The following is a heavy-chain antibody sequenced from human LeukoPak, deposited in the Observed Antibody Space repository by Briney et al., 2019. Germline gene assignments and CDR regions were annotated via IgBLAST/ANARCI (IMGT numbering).Heavy chain of an antibody. CDR2: IYDSGNT. J-gene: IGHJ4*02. V-gene: IGHV4-59*02. Sequence: SETLSLTCTVSGGSVSSWYWSWNRQPPGKGLEWIGYIYDSGNTNYNPSLKSRVTISIDTSKNQFSLKLTSVTAADTATYYCARETSLTGYASGLGFNYWGQGILVTVSS. CDR3: ARETSLTGYASGLGFNY. CDR1: GGSVSSWY. D-gene: IGHD6-19*01.